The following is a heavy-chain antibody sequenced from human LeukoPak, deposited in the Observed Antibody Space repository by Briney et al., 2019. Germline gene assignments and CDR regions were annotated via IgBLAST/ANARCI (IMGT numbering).Heavy chain of an antibody. Sequence: GESLNISCQGSGYRFSNYWIGWVRQMPGKGLEWMGIIYPGDSDTRYSPSFQGQVTISADKSISTAYLQWSSLKASGTAMYHCASPYYYGSGSYYHAFDIWGQGTMVTVSS. CDR2: IYPGDSDT. D-gene: IGHD3-10*01. CDR3: ASPYYYGSGSYYHAFDI. J-gene: IGHJ3*02. CDR1: GYRFSNYW. V-gene: IGHV5-51*01.